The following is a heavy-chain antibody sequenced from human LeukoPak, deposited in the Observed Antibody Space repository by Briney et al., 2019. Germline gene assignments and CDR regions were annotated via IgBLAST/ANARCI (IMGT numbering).Heavy chain of an antibody. D-gene: IGHD6-13*01. Sequence: PGASLSPSCAVSGFPFTYYWMNWVRKAPGKGLERVASIRQDGSEKTYVDSVKGRFTISRDNTKNSLSLQVNSLRVEDTAVYYCARDGTAAGLYFDLWGQGTLVTVSS. CDR1: GFPFTYYW. CDR3: ARDGTAAGLYFDL. CDR2: IRQDGSEK. V-gene: IGHV3-7*01. J-gene: IGHJ4*01.